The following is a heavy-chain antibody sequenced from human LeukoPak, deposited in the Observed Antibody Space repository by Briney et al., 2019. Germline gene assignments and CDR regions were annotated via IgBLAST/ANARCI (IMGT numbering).Heavy chain of an antibody. J-gene: IGHJ4*02. CDR2: IYSGGST. D-gene: IGHD3-22*01. Sequence: PGRSLRLSCAASAASGFTFSSYAFHWVRQAPGKGLEWVSVIYSGGSTYYADSVKGRFTISRDNSKNSQYLQMNSLRAEDTAVYYCARGDSSGYYLNYWGQGTLVTVSS. CDR3: ARGDSSGYYLNY. CDR1: GFTFSSYA. V-gene: IGHV3-53*01.